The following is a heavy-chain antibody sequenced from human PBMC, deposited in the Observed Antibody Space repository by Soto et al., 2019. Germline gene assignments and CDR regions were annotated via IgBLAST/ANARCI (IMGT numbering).Heavy chain of an antibody. V-gene: IGHV3-23*01. CDR1: GFTFSSYA. CDR3: AKRGGGWYREGYFDY. Sequence: GGSLRLSCAASGFTFSSYAMSWVRQAPGKGLEWVSAISGSGGSTYYADSVKGRFTISRDNSKNTLYLQMNSLRAEDTAVYYCAKRGGGWYREGYFDYWGQGTLVTVSS. J-gene: IGHJ4*02. CDR2: ISGSGGST. D-gene: IGHD6-19*01.